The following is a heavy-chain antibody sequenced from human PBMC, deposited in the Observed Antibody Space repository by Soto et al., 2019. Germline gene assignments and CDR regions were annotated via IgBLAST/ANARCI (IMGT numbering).Heavy chain of an antibody. D-gene: IGHD2-2*01. CDR3: ARGSGYCVRTSCYIFDP. CDR1: GGSIGSYY. Sequence: SQTLSLTCTVSGGSIGSYYWSWILKPPGKGLEWIGYIHYSGSTNYNPSLKSRVSMSVDTSKNQFSLKLNSVTAADTAVYYCARGSGYCVRTSCYIFDPWGQGTLVTVSS. V-gene: IGHV4-59*01. CDR2: IHYSGST. J-gene: IGHJ5*02.